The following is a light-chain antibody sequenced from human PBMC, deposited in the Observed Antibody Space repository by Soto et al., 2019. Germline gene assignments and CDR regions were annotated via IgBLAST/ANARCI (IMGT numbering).Light chain of an antibody. CDR1: QSVSSSY. CDR3: QQRSSWPIT. J-gene: IGKJ5*01. V-gene: IGKV3D-20*02. CDR2: GAS. Sequence: IVLTQSPGTLSLSPGGRATLSCRVSQSVSSSYLAWYQQKPGQAPRLLIYGASSRATGIPDRFSGSGSGADFTLTISSLEPEDFAVYYCQQRSSWPITFGQGTRLEI.